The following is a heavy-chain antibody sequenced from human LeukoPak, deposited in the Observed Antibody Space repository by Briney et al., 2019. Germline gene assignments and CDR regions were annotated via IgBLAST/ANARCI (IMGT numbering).Heavy chain of an antibody. CDR2: VYYSGTT. V-gene: IGHV4-39*01. Sequence: SETLSLTCTVSGGSISSSSYYWGWIRQPPGKGLEWIGSVYYSGTTYYNPSLKSRVSISVDTSKNQFSLKLSSVTAADTAVYYCARRGYSSSWINYYYYGMDVWGQGTTVTVSS. CDR1: GGSISSSSYY. J-gene: IGHJ6*02. D-gene: IGHD6-13*01. CDR3: ARRGYSSSWINYYYYGMDV.